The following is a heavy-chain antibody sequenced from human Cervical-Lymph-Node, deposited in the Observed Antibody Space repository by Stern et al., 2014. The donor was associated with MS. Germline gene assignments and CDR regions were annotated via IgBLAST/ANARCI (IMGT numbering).Heavy chain of an antibody. D-gene: IGHD5-18*01. Sequence: VQLEESGGGVVQPGRSLRLSCAASGFTFSSYGMHWVRQAPGKGLEWVAVISYDGSNKYYADSVKGRFTISRDNSKNTLYLQMNSLRAEDTAVYYCAKDDTAMVSYFDYWGQGTLVTVSS. CDR2: ISYDGSNK. V-gene: IGHV3-30*18. J-gene: IGHJ4*02. CDR3: AKDDTAMVSYFDY. CDR1: GFTFSSYG.